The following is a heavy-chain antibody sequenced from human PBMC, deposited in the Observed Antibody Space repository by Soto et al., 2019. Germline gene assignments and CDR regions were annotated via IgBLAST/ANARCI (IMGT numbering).Heavy chain of an antibody. Sequence: QVQLQESGPGLVKPSQTLSLTCTVSSGSITSGGYYWSWIRQLPGKGLEYIGYIYHSGSTYYNPSLKSRLTLSVDTPNNQFSLKLTSVTAADTAVYHCARDPVGDPYWSFAYWGQGTPVTVSS. D-gene: IGHD2-21*02. J-gene: IGHJ4*02. CDR1: SGSITSGGYY. CDR3: ARDPVGDPYWSFAY. V-gene: IGHV4-31*03. CDR2: IYHSGST.